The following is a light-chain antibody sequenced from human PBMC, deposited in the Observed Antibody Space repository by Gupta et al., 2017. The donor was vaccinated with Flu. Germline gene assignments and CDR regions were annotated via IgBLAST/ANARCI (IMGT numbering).Light chain of an antibody. J-gene: IGLJ1*01. CDR1: SSDVGSYNL. Sequence: QSALTQPASVSGSPGQSLTISCPGTSSDVGSYNLVSWYQQHPGKAPKLMIYEGSKRPSGVSNRFSGSKSGNTASLTISGLQAEDEADYYCCSYAVSSTYVFGTGTKVTVL. CDR2: EGS. V-gene: IGLV2-23*01. CDR3: CSYAVSSTYV.